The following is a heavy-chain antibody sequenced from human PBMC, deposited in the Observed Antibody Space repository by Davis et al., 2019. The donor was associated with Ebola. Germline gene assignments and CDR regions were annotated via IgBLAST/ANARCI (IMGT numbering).Heavy chain of an antibody. CDR2: AYHIGST. CDR1: GGSISSYH. J-gene: IGHJ6*04. D-gene: IGHD3-10*01. CDR3: ARAMLWFGETSSLPPYYYGMDV. Sequence: SETLSLTCTVSGGSISSYHWSWIRPPPGKGPEWIGNAYHIGSTNYNPSLKSRLTITVDTSKNQFSLKLSSVTAADTAIYYCARAMLWFGETSSLPPYYYGMDVWGKGTTVTVSS. V-gene: IGHV4-59*01.